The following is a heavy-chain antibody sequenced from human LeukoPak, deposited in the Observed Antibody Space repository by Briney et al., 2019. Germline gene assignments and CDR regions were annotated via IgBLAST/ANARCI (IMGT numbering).Heavy chain of an antibody. CDR3: ARELGGTKTGGFDI. Sequence: QPEGSLRLSCAASGFSFSYHDMHWVRQAPGKGLEFVSSIGAAGAHTFYADSVKGRFTISRDNFQSTMYLQMDGLRPEDSAVYYCARELGGTKTGGFDIWGQGTVVTVSS. D-gene: IGHD1-14*01. V-gene: IGHV3-64*02. CDR1: GFSFSYHD. J-gene: IGHJ3*02. CDR2: IGAAGAHT.